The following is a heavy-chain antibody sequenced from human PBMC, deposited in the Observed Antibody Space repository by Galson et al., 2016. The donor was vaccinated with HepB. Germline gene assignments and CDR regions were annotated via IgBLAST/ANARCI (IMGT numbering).Heavy chain of an antibody. CDR3: ASNPSHSSGWHYFDS. J-gene: IGHJ4*02. D-gene: IGHD6-19*01. Sequence: SETLSLTCTVSGDSISSPYWSWFRQAPGRGLELIGYISFTGNTKYNPPLKSRFTVTEDTSKSHFSLKLTSVTAADTAVYYCASNPSHSSGWHYFDSWGQGALVTVSA. CDR1: GDSISSPY. V-gene: IGHV4-59*11. CDR2: ISFTGNT.